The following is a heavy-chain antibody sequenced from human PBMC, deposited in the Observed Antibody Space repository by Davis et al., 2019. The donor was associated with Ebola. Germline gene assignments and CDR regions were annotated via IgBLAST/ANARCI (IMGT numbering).Heavy chain of an antibody. V-gene: IGHV3-74*01. Sequence: HTGGSLRLSCAASGFTFSSYGMHWVRQAPGKGLVWVSRINSDGSSTSYADSVKGRFTISRDNAKNTLYLQMNSLRAEDTAVYYCAKDTVTTFTLDYWGQGTLVTVSS. CDR1: GFTFSSYG. CDR3: AKDTVTTFTLDY. D-gene: IGHD4-17*01. CDR2: INSDGSST. J-gene: IGHJ4*02.